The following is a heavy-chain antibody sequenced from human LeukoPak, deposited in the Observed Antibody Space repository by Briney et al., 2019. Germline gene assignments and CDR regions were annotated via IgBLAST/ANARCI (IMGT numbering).Heavy chain of an antibody. J-gene: IGHJ5*02. V-gene: IGHV3-23*01. CDR2: ISGSGGST. CDR1: GFTFSSYA. D-gene: IGHD3-9*01. CDR3: AKEEVSDYDILTGYYRVNWFDP. Sequence: PGGSLRLSCAASGFTFSSYAMSWVRQAPGKGLEWVSAISGSGGSTYYADSVKGRFTISRDNSKNTLYLQMNSLRAEDTAVYYCAKEEVSDYDILTGYYRVNWFDPWGQGTLVTVSS.